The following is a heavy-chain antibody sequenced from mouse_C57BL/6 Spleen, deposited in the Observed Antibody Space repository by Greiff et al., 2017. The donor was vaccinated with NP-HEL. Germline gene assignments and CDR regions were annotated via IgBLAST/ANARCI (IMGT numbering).Heavy chain of an antibody. J-gene: IGHJ1*03. Sequence: EVKLVESGGGLVQPGGSLKLSCAASGFTFSDYHMYWVRQTPEKRLEWVAYISHGGGSTYYPDTVKGRFTISRDNAKNTLYLQMSRLKAEDTAMYYCARHNGYHWYFDVWGTGTTVTVSS. CDR3: ARHNGYHWYFDV. CDR1: GFTFSDYH. D-gene: IGHD2-2*01. CDR2: ISHGGGST. V-gene: IGHV5-12*01.